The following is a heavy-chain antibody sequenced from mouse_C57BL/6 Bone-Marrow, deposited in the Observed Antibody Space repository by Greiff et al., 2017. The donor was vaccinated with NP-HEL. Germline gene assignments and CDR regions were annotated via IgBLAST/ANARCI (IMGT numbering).Heavy chain of an antibody. CDR2: IDPENGDT. CDR1: GFNIKDDY. CDR3: TMSYEYDEGDY. V-gene: IGHV14-4*01. J-gene: IGHJ2*01. D-gene: IGHD2-4*01. Sequence: VQLQQSGAELVRPGASVKLSCTASGFNIKDDYMHWVKQRPEQGLEWIGWIDPENGDTEYASKFQGKATITADTSSNSAYLQLSSLTSEDTAVYYCTMSYEYDEGDYWGQGTTLTVSS.